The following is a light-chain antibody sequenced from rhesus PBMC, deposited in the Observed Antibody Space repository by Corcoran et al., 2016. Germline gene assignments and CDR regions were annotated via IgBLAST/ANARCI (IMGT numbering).Light chain of an antibody. J-gene: IGKJ4*01. V-gene: IGKV1-22*01. Sequence: DIQMTQSPSSLSASVGDTVTITCRASQGISSWLAWYQQKPGKAPKLLSYKASSLQSGVPSRFSGSGSGTGFSLTVRSLQSEDFATYYCQQYSSRPPTFGGGTKVELK. CDR2: KAS. CDR1: QGISSW. CDR3: QQYSSRPPT.